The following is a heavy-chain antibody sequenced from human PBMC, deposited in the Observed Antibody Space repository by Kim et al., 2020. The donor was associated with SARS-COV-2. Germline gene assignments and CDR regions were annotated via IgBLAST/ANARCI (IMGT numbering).Heavy chain of an antibody. D-gene: IGHD1-26*01. CDR2: ARNKANGYSP. CDR3: TGDLVGPTGMAY. CDR1: GFSLSDQY. V-gene: IGHV3-72*01. Sequence: GGSLILSCAASGFSLSDQYMDWVRQAPGKGLEWVGRARNKANGYSPQYAASVNGRFTISRDDSKNSLYLQLNGLKTEDTAVYYCTGDLVGPTGMAYWGQG. J-gene: IGHJ4*02.